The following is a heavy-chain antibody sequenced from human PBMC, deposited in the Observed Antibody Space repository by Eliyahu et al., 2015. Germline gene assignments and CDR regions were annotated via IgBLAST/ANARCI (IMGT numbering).Heavy chain of an antibody. D-gene: IGHD6-13*01. CDR3: AKGRGYVSPDY. Sequence: EVQLVESGGGLVQPGGSLRLSCVASGFNFNNYAMTWVRQAPGKGLEWVSAISGNGATTYYADSVKGRLIISRDNSRNTVYLQVDSLRVEDTAVYYCAKGRGYVSPDYWGQGTLVTVSS. CDR1: GFNFNNYA. V-gene: IGHV3-23*04. CDR2: ISGNGATT. J-gene: IGHJ4*02.